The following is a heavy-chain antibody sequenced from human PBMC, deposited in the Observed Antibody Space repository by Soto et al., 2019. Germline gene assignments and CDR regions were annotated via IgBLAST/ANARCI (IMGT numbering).Heavy chain of an antibody. D-gene: IGHD5-18*01. J-gene: IGHJ4*02. CDR1: GYTFTSYA. Sequence: ASVKVSCKASGYTFTSYAMHCVRQAPGQRLEWMGWINAGNGNTKYSQKFQGRVTITRDTSASTAYMELSSLRSEDTAVYYCARVPGIQLWVPYDYWGQGTLVTVSS. V-gene: IGHV1-3*01. CDR2: INAGNGNT. CDR3: ARVPGIQLWVPYDY.